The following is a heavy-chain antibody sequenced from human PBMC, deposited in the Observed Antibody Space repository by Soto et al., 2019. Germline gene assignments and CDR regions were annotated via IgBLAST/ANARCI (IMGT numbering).Heavy chain of an antibody. Sequence: PSAILSLTCAGYGGSFIGFLWAWILQSPGKWLVWIGEINENGITKYNPSLKSRVTMSLDTSKKHFSLKMTSVTAADTAIYYCARGGDYYDSGCYYYSALLAYWGQGTPVTVSS. CDR3: ARGGDYYDSGCYYYSALLAY. V-gene: IGHV4-34*01. J-gene: IGHJ4*02. CDR2: INENGIT. D-gene: IGHD3-22*01. CDR1: GGSFIGFL.